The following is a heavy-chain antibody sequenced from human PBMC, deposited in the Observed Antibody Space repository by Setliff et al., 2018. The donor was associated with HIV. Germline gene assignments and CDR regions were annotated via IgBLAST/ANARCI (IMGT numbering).Heavy chain of an antibody. Sequence: GASVKVSCKLSGYTLTELSIHWVRQAPGKGLEWMANFDPEDGETFYAQKFQGRLTMTEDTSTDTAYMELSSLRSDDTAMYYCATDPGYSSTWYSESFQHWGQGTVVTVS. CDR2: FDPEDGET. D-gene: IGHD6-13*01. J-gene: IGHJ1*01. V-gene: IGHV1-24*01. CDR1: GYTLTELS. CDR3: ATDPGYSSTWYSESFQH.